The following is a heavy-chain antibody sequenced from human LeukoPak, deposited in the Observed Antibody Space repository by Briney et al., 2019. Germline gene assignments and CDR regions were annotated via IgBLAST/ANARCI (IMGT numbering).Heavy chain of an antibody. V-gene: IGHV4-39*07. D-gene: IGHD3-10*01. J-gene: IGHJ4*02. Sequence: SETLSLTCTVSGGSISSSSYYWGWIRQPPGKGLEWIGSIYYSGSTYYNPSLKSRVTISVDTSKNQFSLKLSSVTAADTAVYYCARSKITMVRGVTLFYYWGQGTLVTVSS. CDR3: ARSKITMVRGVTLFYY. CDR1: GGSISSSSYY. CDR2: IYYSGST.